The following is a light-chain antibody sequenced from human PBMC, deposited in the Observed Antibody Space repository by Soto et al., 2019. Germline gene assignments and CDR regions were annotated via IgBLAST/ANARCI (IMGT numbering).Light chain of an antibody. J-gene: IGKJ5*01. CDR3: QQRSNWHPIT. CDR1: QSVSSY. V-gene: IGKV3-11*01. Sequence: EIVFTQSPATLSLSPGERATLSCRASQSVSSYLAWYQQKPGQAPRLIIYDASNRANGIPARLSGSGSGTDFTLTTSSLEPEDFAFYYCQQRSNWHPITFGQGTRLEIK. CDR2: DAS.